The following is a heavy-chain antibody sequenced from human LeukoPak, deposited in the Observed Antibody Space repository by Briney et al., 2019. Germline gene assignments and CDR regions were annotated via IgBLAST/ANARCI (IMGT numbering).Heavy chain of an antibody. D-gene: IGHD3-10*02. CDR1: GFTFSTYA. Sequence: GALRLSCAASGFTFSTYAMHWVRQAPGKGLEWVAVIPYDGSNKYYADSVKGRFTISRDNAKNSLYLQMNSLRAEDTAVYYCAELGITMIGGVWGKGTTVTISS. V-gene: IGHV3-30*04. CDR3: AELGITMIGGV. J-gene: IGHJ6*04. CDR2: IPYDGSNK.